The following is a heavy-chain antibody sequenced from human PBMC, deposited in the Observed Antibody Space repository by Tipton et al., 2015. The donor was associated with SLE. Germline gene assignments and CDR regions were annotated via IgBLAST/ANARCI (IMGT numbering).Heavy chain of an antibody. V-gene: IGHV4-59*08. J-gene: IGHJ3*02. CDR1: GGSIRSGY. CDR2: IYDSGRT. D-gene: IGHD6-19*01. CDR3: ARHDGQWDAFDI. Sequence: TLSLTCTVSGGSIRSGYWSWIRQPPGKGLEWIGYIYDSGRTNYNPSLKSRVTISVDTSKNHFSLKLSSVTAADTAVYYCARHDGQWDAFDIWGQGTVVTVSS.